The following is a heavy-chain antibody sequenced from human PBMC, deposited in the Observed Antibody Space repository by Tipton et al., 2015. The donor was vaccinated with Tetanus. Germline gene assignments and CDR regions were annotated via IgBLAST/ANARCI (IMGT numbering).Heavy chain of an antibody. J-gene: IGHJ4*02. Sequence: SLRLSCAASGFTFSSYWMSWVRQAPGKGLEWVANIKQDGSAKYYVDSVKGRFTISRDNAKNSLYLQMNSLRAEDTAVYFCAKRGQQWVVSSYFDSWGQGTLVAVSS. V-gene: IGHV3-7*03. CDR3: AKRGQQWVVSSYFDS. D-gene: IGHD6-19*01. CDR2: IKQDGSAK. CDR1: GFTFSSYW.